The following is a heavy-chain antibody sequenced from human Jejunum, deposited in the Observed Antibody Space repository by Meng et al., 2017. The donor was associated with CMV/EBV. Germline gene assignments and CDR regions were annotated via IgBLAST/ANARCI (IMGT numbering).Heavy chain of an antibody. CDR3: ARGRPGYCSGGSCYQAFDY. Sequence: SFSSYDCSWIRQPQAKGMELIGESNNSGSTNYNQSLKSRGTISVDTSKNQFYLKLSSVTVADTAVYYCARGRPGYCSGGSCYQAFDYWGQGILVTVSS. J-gene: IGHJ4*02. CDR2: SNNSGST. D-gene: IGHD2-15*01. CDR1: SFSSYD. V-gene: IGHV4-34*01.